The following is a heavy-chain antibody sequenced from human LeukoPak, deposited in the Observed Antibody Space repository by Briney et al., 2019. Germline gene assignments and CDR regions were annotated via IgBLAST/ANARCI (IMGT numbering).Heavy chain of an antibody. CDR3: AKHGYSYGRDYYFDY. J-gene: IGHJ4*02. Sequence: GGSLRLSCAASGFTFSSYGMHWVRQAPGKGLEWMAVIWYDGSNKYYADSVKGRFTISRDNSKNTLYLQMNSLRAEETAVYYCAKHGYSYGRDYYFDYWGQGTLVTVSS. CDR2: IWYDGSNK. CDR1: GFTFSSYG. V-gene: IGHV3-33*06. D-gene: IGHD5-18*01.